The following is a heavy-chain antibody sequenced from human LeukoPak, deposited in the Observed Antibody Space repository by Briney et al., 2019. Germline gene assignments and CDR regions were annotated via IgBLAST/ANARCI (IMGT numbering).Heavy chain of an antibody. CDR2: IYNSGNT. V-gene: IGHV4-30-4*07. D-gene: IGHD5-12*01. CDR3: ARRRGYSGYGP. J-gene: IGHJ5*02. CDR1: GGSISSGDYS. Sequence: SETLSLTCAVSGGSISSGDYSWSWIRQPPGEGLEWIGSIYNSGNTYYNPSLKSRVTLSVDTSKNQFSLNLSSVTAADTAVYYCARRRGYSGYGPWGQGTLVTVSS.